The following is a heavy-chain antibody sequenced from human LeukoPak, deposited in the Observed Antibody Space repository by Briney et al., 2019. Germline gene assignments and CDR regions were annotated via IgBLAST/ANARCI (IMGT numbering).Heavy chain of an antibody. CDR2: IYYSGST. D-gene: IGHD6-19*01. CDR3: ARGNAGQWLVPRYNWFDP. V-gene: IGHV4-39*07. J-gene: IGHJ5*02. CDR1: GGSISSSSYY. Sequence: SETLSLTCTVSGGSISSSSYYWGWIRQPPGKGLEWIGSIYYSGSTYYNPSLKSRVTISVDTSKNQFSLKLSSVTAADTAVYYCARGNAGQWLVPRYNWFDPWGQGTLVTVSS.